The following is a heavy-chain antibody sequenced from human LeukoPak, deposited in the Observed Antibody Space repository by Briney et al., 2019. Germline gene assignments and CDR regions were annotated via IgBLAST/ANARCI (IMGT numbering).Heavy chain of an antibody. CDR3: ARDRGSGYPFDY. J-gene: IGHJ4*02. Sequence: ASVKVSCKASGGTFSGYAISWVRQAPGQGLEWMGGIIPIFGTANYAQKFQGRVTITTDESTSTAYMELSSLRSEDTAVYYCARDRGSGYPFDYWGQGTLVTVSS. CDR1: GGTFSGYA. V-gene: IGHV1-69*05. CDR2: IIPIFGTA. D-gene: IGHD3-22*01.